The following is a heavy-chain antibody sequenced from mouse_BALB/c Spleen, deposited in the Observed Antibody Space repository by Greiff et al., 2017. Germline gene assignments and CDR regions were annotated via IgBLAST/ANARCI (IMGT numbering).Heavy chain of an antibody. D-gene: IGHD1-1*01. J-gene: IGHJ3*01. CDR1: GFTFSSFG. Sequence: EVKVVESGGGLVQPGGSRKLSCAASGFTFSSFGMHWVRQAPEKGLEWVAYISSGSSTIYYADTVKGRFTISRDNPKNTLFLQMTSLRSEDTAMYYCARPYGSSPAWFAYWGQGTLVTVSA. CDR2: ISSGSSTI. CDR3: ARPYGSSPAWFAY. V-gene: IGHV5-17*02.